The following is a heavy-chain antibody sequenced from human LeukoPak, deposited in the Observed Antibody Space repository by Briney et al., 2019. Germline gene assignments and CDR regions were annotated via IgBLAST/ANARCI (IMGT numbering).Heavy chain of an antibody. CDR1: GFSFSSYA. V-gene: IGHV3-30-3*01. J-gene: IGHJ4*02. D-gene: IGHD3-3*01. CDR3: ARDPVIAGFLKYQFDY. Sequence: GGSLRLSCAASGFSFSSYAMHWVRQAPGKGLEWVTVISFDGSHKYYADSVKGRFTISRDNSKNTLYLRMNSLRAEDTAVYYCARDPVIAGFLKYQFDYWGQGTLVTVSS. CDR2: ISFDGSHK.